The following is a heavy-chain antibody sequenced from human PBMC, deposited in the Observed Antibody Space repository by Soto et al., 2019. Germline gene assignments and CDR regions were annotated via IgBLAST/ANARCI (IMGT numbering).Heavy chain of an antibody. J-gene: IGHJ5*02. V-gene: IGHV4-4*02. CDR3: ARVSFEEWCSSGCHLRWFDP. CDR1: GGSISSSNW. CDR2: IYHSGST. D-gene: IGHD6-19*01. Sequence: QVQLQESGPGLVKPSGTLSLTCAVSGGSISSSNWWSWVRQPPGKGLEWIGEIYHSGSTNYNPSLKSRVTISVDKSKIQFSLKLSSVTAADTAVYYCARVSFEEWCSSGCHLRWFDPWGQGTLVTVSS.